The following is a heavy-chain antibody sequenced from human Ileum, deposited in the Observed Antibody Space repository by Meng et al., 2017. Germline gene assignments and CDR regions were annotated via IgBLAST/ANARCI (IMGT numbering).Heavy chain of an antibody. CDR2: ISIGKCNT. J-gene: IGHJ4*02. CDR3: ARLNWHDVSPVFDS. D-gene: IGHD1-1*01. Sequence: ASVKVSCKASGYTFTTYAVQWVRQPPGQRLEWMGWISIGKCNTKYSQKFQGRVTITRDTSATTAYIDPRSLRSEDTAVYYCARLNWHDVSPVFDSWGQGTLVTVSS. V-gene: IGHV1-3*04. CDR1: GYTFTTYA.